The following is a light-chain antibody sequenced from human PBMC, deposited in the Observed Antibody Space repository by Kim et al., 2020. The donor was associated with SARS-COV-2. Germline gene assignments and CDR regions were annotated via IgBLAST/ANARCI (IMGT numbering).Light chain of an antibody. CDR1: QSVTSSY. CDR3: QQYGTPLRT. V-gene: IGKV3-20*01. Sequence: EIVLTQSPGTLSLSPGERATLSCRASQSVTSSYLAWYQQKPGQPPRLLIYGASNRATGIPDRFSGSGSGTDFTLTISRLESEDFAVYYCQQYGTPLRTFGQGTKVDIK. J-gene: IGKJ1*01. CDR2: GAS.